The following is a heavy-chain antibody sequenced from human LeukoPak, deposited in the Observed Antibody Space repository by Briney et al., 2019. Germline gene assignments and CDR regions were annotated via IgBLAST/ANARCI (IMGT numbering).Heavy chain of an antibody. V-gene: IGHV1-8*01. CDR3: ARHITFDY. CDR2: MNPNSGNT. CDR1: GYTLTELS. Sequence: ASVKVSCKVSGYTLTELSMHWVRQATGQGLEWMGWMNPNSGNTGYAQKFQGRVTMTRNTSISTAYMELSSLRSEDTAVYYCARHITFDYWGQGTLVAVSS. D-gene: IGHD1-20*01. J-gene: IGHJ4*02.